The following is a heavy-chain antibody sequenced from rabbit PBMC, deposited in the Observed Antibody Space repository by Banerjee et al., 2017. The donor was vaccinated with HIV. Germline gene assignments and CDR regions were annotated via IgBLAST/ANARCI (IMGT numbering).Heavy chain of an antibody. CDR1: GFTISSSYW. Sequence: QEQLVESRGGLVTPGESLKLSCKASGFTISSSYWVSWVRQAPGKGLEWIGYIDPVFGSTYYASWVNGRFTISKTSSTTVTLQMTSLTAADTATYFCARDSGSSFSSYGMDLWGQGTLVTVS. D-gene: IGHD8-1*01. CDR2: IDPVFGST. J-gene: IGHJ6*01. V-gene: IGHV1S45*01. CDR3: ARDSGSSFSSYGMDL.